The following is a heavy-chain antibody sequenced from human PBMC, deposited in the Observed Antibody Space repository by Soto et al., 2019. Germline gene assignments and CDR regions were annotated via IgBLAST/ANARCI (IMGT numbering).Heavy chain of an antibody. J-gene: IGHJ3*01. CDR2: ISYDGSNN. Sequence: GGSLRLSCAASGFPFSSYAMHWVRQAPGKGLEWVAVISYDGSNNYYADSVTGRFTISRDNSKHTLSLQMNSLRAEDTAVYYCVRTDGLGAFAFWGQGTMVTVSS. D-gene: IGHD7-27*01. CDR3: VRTDGLGAFAF. V-gene: IGHV3-30-3*01. CDR1: GFPFSSYA.